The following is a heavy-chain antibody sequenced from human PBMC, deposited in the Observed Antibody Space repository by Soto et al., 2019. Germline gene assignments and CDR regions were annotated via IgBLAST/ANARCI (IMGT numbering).Heavy chain of an antibody. J-gene: IGHJ4*02. D-gene: IGHD3-22*01. Sequence: SETLSLTCTVSGGSISSYYWSWIRQPPGKGLEWIGYIYYSGSTNYNPSLKSRVTISVDTSKNQFSLKLSSVTAADTAVYYCARGGYYYDSSGFKYWGQGTLVTVSS. CDR1: GGSISSYY. V-gene: IGHV4-59*01. CDR2: IYYSGST. CDR3: ARGGYYYDSSGFKY.